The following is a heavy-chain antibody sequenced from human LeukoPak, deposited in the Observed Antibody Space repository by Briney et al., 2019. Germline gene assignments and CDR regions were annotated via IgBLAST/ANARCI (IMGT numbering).Heavy chain of an antibody. J-gene: IGHJ4*02. CDR1: GFTFSSYA. V-gene: IGHV3-23*01. D-gene: IGHD6-13*01. CDR3: ANEGSSWLSWYFDY. CDR2: ISGSGGSS. Sequence: GGSLRLSCAASGFTFSSYAMSWVRQAPGKGLEWVSAISGSGGSSYYADSVKGRFTISRDNSKNTLYLQMNSLRAEDTAVYYCANEGSSWLSWYFDYWGQGTLVTVSS.